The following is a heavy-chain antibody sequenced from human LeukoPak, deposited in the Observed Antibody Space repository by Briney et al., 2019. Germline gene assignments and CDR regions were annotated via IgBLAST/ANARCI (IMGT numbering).Heavy chain of an antibody. Sequence: PGGSLRLSCAASGFTFSSYIMTWVRQAPGKGLEWVSTIINSDGTTYYADSVKGRFTISRDNAKNSLYLQMNSLRAEDTAVYYCARFTDSYYFDYWGQGTLVTVSS. CDR3: ARFTDSYYFDY. CDR1: GFTFSSYI. J-gene: IGHJ4*02. V-gene: IGHV3-21*01. CDR2: IINSDGTT. D-gene: IGHD2-21*01.